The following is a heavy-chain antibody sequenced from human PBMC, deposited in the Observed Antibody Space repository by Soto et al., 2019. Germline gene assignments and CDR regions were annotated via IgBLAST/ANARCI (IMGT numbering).Heavy chain of an antibody. V-gene: IGHV6-1*01. CDR3: AREDGAAAQAHYYYGMDV. J-gene: IGHJ6*02. Sequence: PSQTLSLTGAISGGSVSSNSATWNWIRQSPSRGLDWLGRTYYRSKWYNDYAVSVKSRLTINPDTSKNQFSLQLNSVTPDDTAVYYCAREDGAAAQAHYYYGMDVWGQGTTVTVSS. CDR1: GGSVSSNSAT. D-gene: IGHD2-2*01. CDR2: TYYRSKWYN.